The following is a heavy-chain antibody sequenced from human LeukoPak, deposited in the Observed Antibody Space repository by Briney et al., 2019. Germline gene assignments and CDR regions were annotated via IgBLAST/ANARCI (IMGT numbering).Heavy chain of an antibody. V-gene: IGHV3-7*03. CDR1: GFTFSSYW. J-gene: IGHJ4*02. Sequence: PGGSLRLSCAASGFTFSSYWMSWVRQAPGKGLEWVANIKQDGSEKYYVDSVKGRFTISRDNAKNSLYLQMNSLRAEDTALYYCAKAQLGLRLGELSSLDYWGQGTLVTVSS. CDR2: IKQDGSEK. CDR3: AKAQLGLRLGELSSLDY. D-gene: IGHD3-16*02.